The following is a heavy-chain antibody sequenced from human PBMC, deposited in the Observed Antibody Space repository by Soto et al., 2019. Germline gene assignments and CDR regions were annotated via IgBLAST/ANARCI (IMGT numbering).Heavy chain of an antibody. V-gene: IGHV1-2*02. Sequence: QVHLVQSGAEVKKQGASVKVSCKASGYSFTDYYMHWVRQAPGQGLEWMGWINTKTGGTNYAQRVQGRVTMTGDTSINTAYLELSRLRSDDTAVYYCARVGPTGWFDPWGQGTVVTVSS. CDR1: GYSFTDYY. CDR3: ARVGPTGWFDP. CDR2: INTKTGGT. J-gene: IGHJ5*02.